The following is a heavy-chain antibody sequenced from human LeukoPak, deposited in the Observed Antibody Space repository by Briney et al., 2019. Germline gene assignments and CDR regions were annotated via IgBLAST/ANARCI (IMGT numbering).Heavy chain of an antibody. V-gene: IGHV4-61*09. D-gene: IGHD3-22*01. Sequence: SQTLSLTCTVSGGSISSGSSYWTWIRQPAGKGLEWIGHIYTSGSTNYNPSLKSRVTISLDTSKNQFSLKLSSVTAADTAVYYCASVASSGKLDDAFDIWGQGTMVTVSS. CDR1: GGSISSGSSY. CDR2: IYTSGST. J-gene: IGHJ3*02. CDR3: ASVASSGKLDDAFDI.